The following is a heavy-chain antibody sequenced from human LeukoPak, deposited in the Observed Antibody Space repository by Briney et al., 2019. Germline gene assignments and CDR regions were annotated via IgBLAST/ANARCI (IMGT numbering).Heavy chain of an antibody. J-gene: IGHJ3*02. CDR1: VDSISIYS. CDR3: ARHIAYYYDSSGYLGDAFDI. Sequence: SQSLCLTRTVSVDSISIYSWSCIRQPPAKGLECSGYISYRGRTNYNPSLKSRVTISVETSKIQFSLKLSSVPAADTAVYYCARHIAYYYDSSGYLGDAFDIWGQRTMVTVS. V-gene: IGHV4-59*08. D-gene: IGHD3-22*01. CDR2: ISYRGRT.